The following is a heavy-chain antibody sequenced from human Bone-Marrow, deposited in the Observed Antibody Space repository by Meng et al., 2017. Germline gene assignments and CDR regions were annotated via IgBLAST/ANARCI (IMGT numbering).Heavy chain of an antibody. CDR1: GYTFTGYY. D-gene: IGHD3-10*01. J-gene: IGHJ6*02. Sequence: ASVNVSCQASGYTFTGYYMHWVRQAPGQGLEWMGRINPNSGGTNYAQKFQGRVTMTRDTSISTAYMELSRLRSDDTAVYYCARTILLWFGELRGARYGMDVWGQGTTVTVSS. V-gene: IGHV1-2*06. CDR3: ARTILLWFGELRGARYGMDV. CDR2: INPNSGGT.